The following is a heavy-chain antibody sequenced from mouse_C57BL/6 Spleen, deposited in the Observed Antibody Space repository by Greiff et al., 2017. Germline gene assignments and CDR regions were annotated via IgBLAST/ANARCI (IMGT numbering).Heavy chain of an antibody. CDR3: ARGDRSGYGAY. V-gene: IGHV1-59*01. D-gene: IGHD3-2*02. J-gene: IGHJ3*01. Sequence: QVQLQQPGAELVRPGTSVKLSCKASGYTFTSYWMHWVKQRPGQGLEWIGVIDPSDSYTNYNQKFKGKATLTVDTSSSTAYMQLSSLTSEDSAVYYCARGDRSGYGAYWGQGTLVTVSA. CDR2: IDPSDSYT. CDR1: GYTFTSYW.